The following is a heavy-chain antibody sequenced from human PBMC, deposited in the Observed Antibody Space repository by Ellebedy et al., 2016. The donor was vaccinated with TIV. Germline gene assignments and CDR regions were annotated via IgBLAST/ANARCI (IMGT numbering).Heavy chain of an antibody. Sequence: AASVKVSCKASGYTFTNYDIHWVRQAPGQRLEWMGWISAGNGNTEYSQKFQGRVTVTSDTSASTAYMELSSLRSEDTAGYYCARGNSACYDYWGQGTLVTVSS. D-gene: IGHD6-19*01. V-gene: IGHV1-3*01. CDR1: GYTFTNYD. CDR3: ARGNSACYDY. J-gene: IGHJ4*02. CDR2: ISAGNGNT.